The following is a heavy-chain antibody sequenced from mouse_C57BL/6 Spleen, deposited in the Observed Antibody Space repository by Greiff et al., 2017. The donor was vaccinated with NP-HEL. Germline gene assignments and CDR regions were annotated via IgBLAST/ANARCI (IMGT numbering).Heavy chain of an antibody. CDR2: IDPSDSYT. Sequence: VQLQQPGAELVRPGTSVKLSCKASGYTFTSYWMHWVKQRPGQGLEWIGVIDPSDSYTNYNQKFKGKATLTVDTSSSTAYMQLSSLTSEDSAVYYCARPYDGYYVGYFDVWGTGTTVTVSS. V-gene: IGHV1-59*01. J-gene: IGHJ1*03. D-gene: IGHD2-3*01. CDR1: GYTFTSYW. CDR3: ARPYDGYYVGYFDV.